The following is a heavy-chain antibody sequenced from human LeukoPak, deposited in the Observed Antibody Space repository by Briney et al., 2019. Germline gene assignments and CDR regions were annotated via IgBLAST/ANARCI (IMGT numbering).Heavy chain of an antibody. CDR3: ARHSGSGYYFYFYTMDV. CDR2: IYETGST. V-gene: IGHV4-39*01. CDR1: GASISSSTYY. J-gene: IGHJ6*01. Sequence: SETLSLTCTVSGASISSSTYYWGWIRQPPGKGLEWIGCIYETGSTYYKSPLKSRVTISVDTSKNQFSLKLSSVTAADTAVYYCARHSGSGYYFYFYTMDVWGQGATVTVSS. D-gene: IGHD2-15*01.